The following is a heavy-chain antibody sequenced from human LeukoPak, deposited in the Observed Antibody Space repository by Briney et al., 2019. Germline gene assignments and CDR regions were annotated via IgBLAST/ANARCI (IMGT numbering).Heavy chain of an antibody. J-gene: IGHJ4*02. Sequence: GGSLRLSCAASGFTFSSYEMNWVRQAPGKGLEWVSYISSSGSTIYYADSVKGRFTISRGNAKNSLYLQMNSLRAEDTAVYYCAQADYYGSGNLDYWGQGTLVTVSS. CDR3: AQADYYGSGNLDY. V-gene: IGHV3-48*03. CDR1: GFTFSSYE. CDR2: ISSSGSTI. D-gene: IGHD3-10*01.